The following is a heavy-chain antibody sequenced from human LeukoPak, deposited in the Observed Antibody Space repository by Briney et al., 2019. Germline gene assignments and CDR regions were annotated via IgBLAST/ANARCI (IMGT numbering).Heavy chain of an antibody. CDR3: ARVQQYDKFDY. V-gene: IGHV3-20*04. Sequence: GGSLRLSCAASGFTFDDYDLVWVRQAPGKGLEWVSGISWNGGRTAYADSVTGRFTISRDDAKNSLYLQLNSLRAEDTALYYCARVQQYDKFDYWGQGTLVTVSS. J-gene: IGHJ4*02. CDR1: GFTFDDYD. CDR2: ISWNGGRT. D-gene: IGHD3-22*01.